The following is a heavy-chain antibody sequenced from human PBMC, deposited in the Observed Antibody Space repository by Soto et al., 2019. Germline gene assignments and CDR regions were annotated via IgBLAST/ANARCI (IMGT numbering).Heavy chain of an antibody. Sequence: QVQLQESGPVLVTPSVTLSLTCTVSGGSISSYYWSWIRQPPGKGLEWIGYIYYSGSTNYNPSLKSRVTIAVDTSKNQVSLKLSSVTAADTAVYYCARVWGGAFDIWGQGTMVTVSS. CDR2: IYYSGST. J-gene: IGHJ3*02. D-gene: IGHD3-10*01. CDR3: ARVWGGAFDI. V-gene: IGHV4-59*01. CDR1: GGSISSYY.